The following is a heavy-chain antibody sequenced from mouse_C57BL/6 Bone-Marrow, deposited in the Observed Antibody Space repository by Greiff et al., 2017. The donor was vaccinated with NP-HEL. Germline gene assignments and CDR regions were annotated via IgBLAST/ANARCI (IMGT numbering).Heavy chain of an antibody. CDR3: ARFYYYDHFAY. V-gene: IGHV3-6*01. J-gene: IGHJ2*01. D-gene: IGHD1-1*01. CDR2: ISYDGSN. CDR1: GYSITSGYY. Sequence: EVQLQQSGPGLVKPSQSLSLTCSVTGYSITSGYYWNWIRQFPGNKLEWMGYISYDGSNNYNPYLKNRISFTRDTSKNQFFLKLNSVTTEDTATYFCARFYYYDHFAYWGQGTTLTVSS.